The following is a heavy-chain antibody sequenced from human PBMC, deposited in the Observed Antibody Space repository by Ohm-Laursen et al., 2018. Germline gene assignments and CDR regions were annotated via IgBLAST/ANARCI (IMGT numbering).Heavy chain of an antibody. CDR1: GLTFSSYW. J-gene: IGHJ4*02. D-gene: IGHD5-12*01. Sequence: GSLRLSCSASGLTFSSYWMTWVRQAPGKGLEWVANIKNDGSEKNYMDSVKGRFTISRDNAKNSLYLEMNSLRVEDTAVYYCARGSGYNLDYWGQGTLVTVSS. V-gene: IGHV3-7*01. CDR2: IKNDGSEK. CDR3: ARGSGYNLDY.